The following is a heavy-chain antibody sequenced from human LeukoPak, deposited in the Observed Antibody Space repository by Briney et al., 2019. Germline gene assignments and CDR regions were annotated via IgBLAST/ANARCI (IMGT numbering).Heavy chain of an antibody. CDR2: VSPGGYT. CDR3: ARQIVGSNRYFDY. CDR1: GVSVNDYY. J-gene: IGHJ4*02. D-gene: IGHD1-26*01. Sequence: SETPSLTCAVSGVSVNDYYWSWIRQSPEKGLEWIGEVSPGGYTSYNPSLKSRVIISEDTSENQLSLKVRSVTAADTALYYCARQIVGSNRYFDYWGQGTLVTVSS. V-gene: IGHV4-34*01.